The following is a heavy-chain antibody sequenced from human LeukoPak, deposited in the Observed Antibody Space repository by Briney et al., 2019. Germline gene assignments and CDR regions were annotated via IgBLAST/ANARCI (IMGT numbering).Heavy chain of an antibody. J-gene: IGHJ4*02. CDR3: AREDTAMAFDY. D-gene: IGHD5-18*01. V-gene: IGHV1-69*05. CDR1: GGTFSSYA. CDR2: IIPIFGTA. Sequence: ASVKVSCKASGGTFSSYAISWVRQAPGQGLEWMGGIIPIFGTANYAQKFQGRVTITTDESTSTAYMELSSLRSEDTAVYCCAREDTAMAFDYWGQGTLVTVSS.